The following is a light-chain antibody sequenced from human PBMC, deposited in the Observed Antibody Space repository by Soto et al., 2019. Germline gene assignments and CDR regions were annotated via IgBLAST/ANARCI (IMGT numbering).Light chain of an antibody. J-gene: IGKJ1*01. Sequence: DIQMTQSPSTLSASVGDIVTITCRASQSISSWLAWYQQKPGKAPNLLIYMASTLQSGVPSRFSDSGSGTEFTLTISSLQPDDFATYYCKQYATYWKFGQGTKVDIK. CDR3: KQYATYWK. CDR1: QSISSW. V-gene: IGKV1-5*03. CDR2: MAS.